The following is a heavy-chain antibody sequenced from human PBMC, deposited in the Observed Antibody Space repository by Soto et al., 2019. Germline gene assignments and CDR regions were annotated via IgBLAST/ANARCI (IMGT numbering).Heavy chain of an antibody. CDR2: ITHTGST. J-gene: IGHJ4*02. CDR3: TTGHCGGECYSGGPKVNFDY. Sequence: SETLSLTCAVSGQSFSEYYWSWIRQSPGKGLEWIGEITHTGSTTYHPSLKSRVTISADTSKNQFSLKLTSVTAADTAVYYCTTGHCGGECYSGGPKVNFDYWGQGTTVTVS. D-gene: IGHD2-21*01. V-gene: IGHV4-34*01. CDR1: GQSFSEYY.